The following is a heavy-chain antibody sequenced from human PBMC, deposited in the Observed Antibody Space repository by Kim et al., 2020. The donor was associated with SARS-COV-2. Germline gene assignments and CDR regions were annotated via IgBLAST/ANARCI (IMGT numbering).Heavy chain of an antibody. V-gene: IGHV3-53*01. D-gene: IGHD6-19*01. CDR2: IYSGGTT. J-gene: IGHJ3*02. Sequence: GGSLRLSCTASGFSVSNNYMTWVRQVAGKGLEWVSIIYSGGTTYYADSVKGRFTISRDNAKNTLYLQMSSLRVDDTAVYYCAKDSSAWGDGFDIWRQGTMVTVSS. CDR1: GFSVSNNY. CDR3: AKDSSAWGDGFDI.